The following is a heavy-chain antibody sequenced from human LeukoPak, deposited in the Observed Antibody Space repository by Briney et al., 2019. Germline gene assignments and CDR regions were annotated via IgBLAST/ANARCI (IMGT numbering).Heavy chain of an antibody. CDR1: GVTFCSFD. CDR3: ARGPPRGKYYYMDV. V-gene: IGHV3-13*01. Sequence: VGALRLSCAASGVTFCSFDMHWVRQPTGRGLEWGSTIGTASDTYYPGSVEGRFTLSRDNAKNSLYLQMNSLTAGDTAVYYCARGPPRGKYYYMDVWGKGTTVTVSS. CDR2: IGTASDT. D-gene: IGHD1-1*01. J-gene: IGHJ6*03.